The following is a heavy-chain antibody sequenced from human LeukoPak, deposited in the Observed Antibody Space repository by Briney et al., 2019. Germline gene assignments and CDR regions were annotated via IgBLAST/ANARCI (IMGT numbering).Heavy chain of an antibody. D-gene: IGHD4-17*01. CDR2: ISSSGSTI. J-gene: IGHJ5*02. CDR1: GFTFSSYS. V-gene: IGHV3-48*04. CDR3: ARDGLRDYGGNWFDP. Sequence: PGGSLRLSCAASGFTFSSYSMNWVREAPGKGLEWVSYISSSGSTIQYADSVKGRFTISRDNAENSLYLQMNSLRAEDTAVYYCARDGLRDYGGNWFDPWGQGTLVTVSS.